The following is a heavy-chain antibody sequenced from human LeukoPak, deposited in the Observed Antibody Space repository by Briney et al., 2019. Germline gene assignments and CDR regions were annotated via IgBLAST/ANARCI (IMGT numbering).Heavy chain of an antibody. V-gene: IGHV1-2*02. Sequence: GASVKVSCKASGYTFTDYYMHWVRQAPGQGLEWMGWINPNSGVTNYAQKFQGRVTLTRDTSISTAYMELSRLGSDDTAVYFCARVHSATMFDPWGQGALVTVSS. J-gene: IGHJ5*02. CDR2: INPNSGVT. CDR1: GYTFTDYY. CDR3: ARVHSATMFDP. D-gene: IGHD3-10*01.